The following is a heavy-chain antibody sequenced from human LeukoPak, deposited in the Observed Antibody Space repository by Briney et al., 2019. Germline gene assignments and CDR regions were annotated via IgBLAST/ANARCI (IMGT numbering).Heavy chain of an antibody. CDR1: GGSISSSNW. V-gene: IGHV4-4*02. Sequence: PSGTLSLTCAVSGGSISSSNWWSWVRQPPGKGLEWIGEIYHSGSTNYNPSLKSRVTISVDKSKSQFSLKLSSVTAADTAVYYCARLLGYCSGGSCYGDNWFDPWGQGTLVTVSS. J-gene: IGHJ5*02. CDR2: IYHSGST. CDR3: ARLLGYCSGGSCYGDNWFDP. D-gene: IGHD2-15*01.